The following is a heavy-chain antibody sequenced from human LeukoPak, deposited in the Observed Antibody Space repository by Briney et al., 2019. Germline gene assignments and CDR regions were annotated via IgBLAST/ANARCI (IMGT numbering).Heavy chain of an antibody. CDR3: AKDLAVSSNA. CDR1: GFTFSSSS. J-gene: IGHJ5*02. V-gene: IGHV3-21*01. D-gene: IGHD6-19*01. Sequence: GSLRLSCAASGFTFSSSSMNWVRQTPGKGLEWVSLIRSGSTYTYYADSVKGRFTISRDNAKNSLFLQMNSLRAEDTAVYYCAKDLAVSSNAWGQGTLVTVSS. CDR2: IRSGSTYT.